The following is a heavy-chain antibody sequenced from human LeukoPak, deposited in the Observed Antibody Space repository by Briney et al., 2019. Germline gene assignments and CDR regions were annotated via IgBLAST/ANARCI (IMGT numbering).Heavy chain of an antibody. CDR1: GGSISSSSYY. CDR2: IYYSGST. D-gene: IGHD3-22*01. Sequence: SETLSLTCTVSGGSISSSSYYWGWIRQPPGKGLEWIGSIYYSGSTYYNPSLKSRVTISVDTSKNQFSLKLSSVTAADTAVYYCARDREDSSGYYPDYWGQGTLVTVSS. J-gene: IGHJ4*02. V-gene: IGHV4-39*07. CDR3: ARDREDSSGYYPDY.